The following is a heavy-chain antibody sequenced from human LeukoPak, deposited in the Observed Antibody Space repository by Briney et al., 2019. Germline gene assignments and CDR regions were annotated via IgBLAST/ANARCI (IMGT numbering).Heavy chain of an antibody. CDR1: GYTFTSYG. CDR2: ISAYNGNT. CDR3: ARATYWIQLWLRDYYYYGMDV. D-gene: IGHD5-18*01. V-gene: IGHV1-18*01. Sequence: GASVKVSCKASGYTFTSYGISWVRQAPGQGLEWMGWISAYNGNTNYAQKLQGRVTMTTDTSTSTAYMELRSLRSDDTAVYYCARATYWIQLWLRDYYYYGMDVCGQGTTVTVSS. J-gene: IGHJ6*02.